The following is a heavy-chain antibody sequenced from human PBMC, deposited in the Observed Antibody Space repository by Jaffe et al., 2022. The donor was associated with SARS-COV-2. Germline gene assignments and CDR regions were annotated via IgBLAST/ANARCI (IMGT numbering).Heavy chain of an antibody. D-gene: IGHD1-26*01. V-gene: IGHV3-21*01. J-gene: IGHJ6*02. CDR2: ISSSSSYI. CDR3: AILPRVGATPYYYYGMDV. Sequence: EVQLVESGGGLVKPGGSLRLSCAASGFTFSSYSMNWVRQAPGKGLEWVSSISSSSSYIYYADSVKGRFTISRDNAKNSLYLQMNSLRAEDTAVYYCAILPRVGATPYYYYGMDVWGQGTTVTVSS. CDR1: GFTFSSYS.